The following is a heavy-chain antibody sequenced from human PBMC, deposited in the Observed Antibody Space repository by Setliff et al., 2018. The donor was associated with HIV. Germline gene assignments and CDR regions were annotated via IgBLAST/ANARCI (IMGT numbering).Heavy chain of an antibody. CDR1: GYNFTTYA. J-gene: IGHJ6*03. D-gene: IGHD6-19*01. Sequence: ASVKVSCKASGYNFTTYAMIWVRQAPGQSLEWMGWINTGNGNTRLSQNFQGRVTFTRDTFASTAYMELSSLRSEDMAVYYCARSLERQWLVPYYMDVWGKGTTVTVSS. CDR2: INTGNGNT. CDR3: ARSLERQWLVPYYMDV. V-gene: IGHV1-3*04.